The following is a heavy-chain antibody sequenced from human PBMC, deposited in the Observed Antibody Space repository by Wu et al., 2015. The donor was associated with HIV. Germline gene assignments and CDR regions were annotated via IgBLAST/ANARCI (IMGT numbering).Heavy chain of an antibody. CDR3: ARVGGSSWYREFDL. V-gene: IGHV1-69*12. D-gene: IGHD6-13*01. J-gene: IGHJ3*01. CDR1: GGTFSSFA. Sequence: QVQLVQSGAELKKPGSEVKVSCKASGGTFSSFAISWVRQVPGQGFEWVGGIIPLFDSATYAPTLEGRVTITADESTSTSFLQVRSLRSEDTAVYYCARVGGSSWYREFDLWGQGTMVTVSS. CDR2: IIPLFDSA.